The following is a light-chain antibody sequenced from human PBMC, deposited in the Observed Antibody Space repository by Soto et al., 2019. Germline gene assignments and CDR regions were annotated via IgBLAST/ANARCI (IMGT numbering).Light chain of an antibody. CDR1: SSDVGDYNY. CDR3: SSYTSSSTLV. J-gene: IGLJ1*01. V-gene: IGLV2-14*01. Sequence: QSALTQPASVSGSPGQSITISCTGTSSDVGDYNYVSWYQQHPVKAPKLMIYDVSHRPSGVSNRFSGSKSGNTASLTISGLHAEDEADYYCSSYTSSSTLVFGTGTKLTVL. CDR2: DVS.